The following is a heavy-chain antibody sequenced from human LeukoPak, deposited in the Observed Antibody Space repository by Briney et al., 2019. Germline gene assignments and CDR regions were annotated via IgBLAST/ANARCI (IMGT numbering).Heavy chain of an antibody. Sequence: GGSLRLSCAASGFTFSSYAMNWVRQAPGKGLEWVSGTGSTGVSTFYADSVKGRFTVSRDNSKNTLSLQMNSLRAEDTAVYYCAKAGYSYDNYFDYWGQGTLVTVSS. CDR3: AKAGYSYDNYFDY. D-gene: IGHD5-18*01. J-gene: IGHJ4*02. CDR2: TGSTGVST. V-gene: IGHV3-23*01. CDR1: GFTFSSYA.